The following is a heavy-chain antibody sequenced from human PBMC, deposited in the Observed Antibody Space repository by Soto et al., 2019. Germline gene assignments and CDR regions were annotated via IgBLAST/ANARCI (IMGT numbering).Heavy chain of an antibody. J-gene: IGHJ6*02. V-gene: IGHV3-30-3*01. CDR2: ISYDGSNK. D-gene: IGHD6-6*01. CDR3: ARDTGVETIAARPPYYYYGMDV. CDR1: GFTFSSYA. Sequence: QVQLVESGGGVVQPGRSLRLSCAASGFTFSSYAMHWVRQAPGKGLEWVAVISYDGSNKYYADSVKGRFTISRDNSKTTLYLQMNSLRAEDTAVYYCARDTGVETIAARPPYYYYGMDVWGQGTTVTVSS.